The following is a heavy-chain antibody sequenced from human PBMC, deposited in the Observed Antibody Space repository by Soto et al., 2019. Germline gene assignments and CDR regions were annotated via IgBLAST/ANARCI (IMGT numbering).Heavy chain of an antibody. Sequence: TGGSLRLSGAASGFSFEDYTMHWVRQGPGKGPEWISLISWDGGITDYSDSVKCRFISSRDNSKNSLCLEMNSLTSEDAAMYFCARDSYDILTGQKRYFDFWGQGPLVTVSS. D-gene: IGHD3-9*01. CDR3: ARDSYDILTGQKRYFDF. CDR1: GFSFEDYT. J-gene: IGHJ4*02. CDR2: ISWDGGIT. V-gene: IGHV3-43*01.